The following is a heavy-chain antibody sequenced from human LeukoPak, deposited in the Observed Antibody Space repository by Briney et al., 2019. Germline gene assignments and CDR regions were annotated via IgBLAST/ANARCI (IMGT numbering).Heavy chain of an antibody. Sequence: GGSLRLSCAASGFTFSNAWMSWVRQAPGKGLEWVGRIKSKTDGGTTDYAAPVKGRFTISRDDSKNTLYLQMNSLKIEGTAVYYCTTNIVGASAAFDIWGQGTMVTVSS. D-gene: IGHD1-26*01. J-gene: IGHJ3*02. CDR2: IKSKTDGGTT. V-gene: IGHV3-15*01. CDR3: TTNIVGASAAFDI. CDR1: GFTFSNAW.